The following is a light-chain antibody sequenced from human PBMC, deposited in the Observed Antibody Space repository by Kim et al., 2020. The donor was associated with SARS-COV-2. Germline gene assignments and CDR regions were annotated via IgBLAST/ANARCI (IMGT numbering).Light chain of an antibody. CDR3: QRLGVSPEIT. CDR1: QTVAGNF. CDR2: GAS. V-gene: IGKV3-20*01. J-gene: IGKJ5*01. Sequence: EIVLTQSPGTLSLSPGERVTLSCRASQTVAGNFLAWYQHKFGRAPRLLILGASTRASGISDRFSGSGSGTDFTLTISRLEPEDSAVYYCQRLGVSPEITFGQGTRLEIK.